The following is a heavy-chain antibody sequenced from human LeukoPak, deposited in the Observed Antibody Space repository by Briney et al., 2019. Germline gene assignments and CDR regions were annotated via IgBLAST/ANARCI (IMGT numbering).Heavy chain of an antibody. J-gene: IGHJ3*02. V-gene: IGHV3-9*01. D-gene: IGHD3-22*01. CDR2: ISWNSGSI. Sequence: GGSLRLSCAASGFTFSSYSMNWVRQAPGKGLEWVSGISWNSGSIGYADSVKGRFTISRDNAKNSLYLQMNSLRAEDTALYYCAKVHSKDYYDSSGPNDAFDIWGQGTMVTVSS. CDR3: AKVHSKDYYDSSGPNDAFDI. CDR1: GFTFSSYS.